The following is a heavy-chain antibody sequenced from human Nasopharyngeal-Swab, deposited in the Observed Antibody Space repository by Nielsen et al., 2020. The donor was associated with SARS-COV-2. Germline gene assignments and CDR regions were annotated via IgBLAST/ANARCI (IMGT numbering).Heavy chain of an antibody. V-gene: IGHV4-38-2*02. CDR2: INHSGST. Sequence: SETLSLTCTVSGYSISSGYYWGWIRQPPGKGLEWIGEINHSGSTNYNPSLKSRVTISVDTSKNQFSLKLSSVTAADTAVYYCAIEGYCSSTSCSFDDAFDIWGQGTMVTVSS. D-gene: IGHD2-2*01. J-gene: IGHJ3*02. CDR1: GYSISSGYY. CDR3: AIEGYCSSTSCSFDDAFDI.